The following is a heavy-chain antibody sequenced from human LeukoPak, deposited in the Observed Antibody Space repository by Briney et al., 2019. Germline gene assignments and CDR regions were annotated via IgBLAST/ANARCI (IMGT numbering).Heavy chain of an antibody. CDR2: ISHDGNNK. D-gene: IGHD7-27*01. CDR3: ARDWGNWGYGWYFDH. CDR1: GFTFSDYY. V-gene: IGHV3-30*03. Sequence: GGSLRLSCAAFGFTFSDYYMSWIRQAPGKGLEWVAVISHDGNNKYYVDSVKGRFTISRDNSKNTLYLQMNTLRVEDTAVYYCARDWGNWGYGWYFDHWGQGTLVTVSS. J-gene: IGHJ4*02.